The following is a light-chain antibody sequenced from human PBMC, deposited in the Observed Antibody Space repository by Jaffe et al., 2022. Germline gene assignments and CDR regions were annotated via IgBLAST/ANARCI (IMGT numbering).Light chain of an antibody. CDR2: QDS. V-gene: IGLV3-1*01. CDR3: QAWDSSTASR. J-gene: IGLJ1*01. CDR1: KLGDKY. Sequence: SYELTQPPSVSVSPGQTASITCSGDKLGDKYACWYQQKPGQSPVLVIYQDSKRPSGIPERFSGSNSGNTATLTISGTQAMDEADYYCQAWDSSTASRFGTGTKVTVL.